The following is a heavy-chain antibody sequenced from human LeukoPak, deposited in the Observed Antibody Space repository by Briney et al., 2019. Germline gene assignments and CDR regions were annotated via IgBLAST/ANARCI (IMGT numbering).Heavy chain of an antibody. CDR3: AREGATTYYFDY. CDR1: GFTFSNYA. CDR2: ISSSGSTI. J-gene: IGHJ4*02. V-gene: IGHV3-11*04. D-gene: IGHD4-17*01. Sequence: PGGSLRLSCGASGFTFSNYAMSWVRQAPGKGLEWVSYISSSGSTIYYADSVKGRFTISRDNAKNSLYLQMNSLRAEDTAVYYCAREGATTYYFDYWGQGTLVTVSS.